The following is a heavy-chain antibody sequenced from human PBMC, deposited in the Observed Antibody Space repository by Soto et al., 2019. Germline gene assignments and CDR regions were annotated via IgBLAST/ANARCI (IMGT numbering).Heavy chain of an antibody. CDR3: ARDPTTKWISSRSYNWFDP. Sequence: QVQLVQSGAEVKKPGSSVKVSCKASGGTFSSYAISWVRQAPGQGLEWMGGIIPIFGTANYAQKFQGRVTLTADESTSTAYMGLRSLGSDDTAVYYCARDPTTKWISSRSYNWFDPLGQGNLGTVFS. J-gene: IGHJ5*02. D-gene: IGHD5-12*01. CDR1: GGTFSSYA. V-gene: IGHV1-69*01. CDR2: IIPIFGTA.